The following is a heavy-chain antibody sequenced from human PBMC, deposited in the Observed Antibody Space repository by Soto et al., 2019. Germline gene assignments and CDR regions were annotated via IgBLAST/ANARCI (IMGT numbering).Heavy chain of an antibody. D-gene: IGHD3-16*01. Sequence: EVQLVESGGGLVQPGGSLRLSCAASGFTVSTKYMSWVRPAPGKGLEWVSVIYSGGSTFYVDSVRGRFTISRDNSKNTVNLQMNSLRAEDTAVYYCARDPWAADYWGQGTLVTVSS. V-gene: IGHV3-66*01. CDR2: IYSGGST. CDR3: ARDPWAADY. J-gene: IGHJ4*02. CDR1: GFTVSTKY.